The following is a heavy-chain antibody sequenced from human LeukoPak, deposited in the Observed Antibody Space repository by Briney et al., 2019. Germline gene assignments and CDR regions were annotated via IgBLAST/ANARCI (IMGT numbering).Heavy chain of an antibody. D-gene: IGHD5-18*01. V-gene: IGHV4-39*07. CDR3: ARDKMRGIQLLNWFDP. J-gene: IGHJ5*02. CDR2: IYYSGST. Sequence: PSETLSLTCTVSGGSISSSSYYWGWIRQPPGKGLEWIGSIYYSGSTYYNPSLKSRVTISVDTSKNQFSLKLSSVTAADTAVYYCARDKMRGIQLLNWFDPWGQGTLVTVSS. CDR1: GGSISSSSYY.